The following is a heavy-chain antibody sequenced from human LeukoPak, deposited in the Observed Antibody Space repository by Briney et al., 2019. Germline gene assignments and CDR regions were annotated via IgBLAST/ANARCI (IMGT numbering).Heavy chain of an antibody. CDR2: MSGSGYTL. Sequence: PGGSLRLSRAASGFTFSDFYMTWIRQAPGKGLEWISYMSGSGYTLYYADSVKGRFTISRDNAKNSLYLQMNSLRAEDTAVYYCARDLSSGGFDHWGQGTLVTVSS. CDR1: GFTFSDFY. V-gene: IGHV3-11*04. D-gene: IGHD6-25*01. J-gene: IGHJ4*02. CDR3: ARDLSSGGFDH.